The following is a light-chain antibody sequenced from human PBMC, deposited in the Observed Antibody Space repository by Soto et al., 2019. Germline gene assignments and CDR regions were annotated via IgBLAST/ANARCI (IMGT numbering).Light chain of an antibody. CDR2: KAS. J-gene: IGKJ1*01. V-gene: IGKV1-5*03. CDR1: QSISSW. CDR3: QQYSDNWT. Sequence: DIQMTQSPSTLSASVGDRVIITCRASQSISSWLAWYQQKPGTAPKLLIYKASTLQSGVPSRFSGSGSGTEFTLTISSLQPDVSATYYCQQYSDNWTFGQGTKVEIK.